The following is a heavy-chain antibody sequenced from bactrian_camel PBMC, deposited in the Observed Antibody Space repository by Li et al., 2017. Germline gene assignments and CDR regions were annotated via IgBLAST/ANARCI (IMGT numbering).Heavy chain of an antibody. CDR3: AAGPPYRGGGYCFAAASNY. D-gene: IGHD2*01. CDR1: GYTSNNCG. V-gene: IGHV3-3*01. CDR2: ISMTNGTSYS. Sequence: HVQLVESGGGSVQAGGSLRLSCTAPGYTSNNCGLDWYRQGPGEEREWVATISMTNGTSYSTYADSVKGRFTISQDNAKATVYLQMNSLEVEDTAVYYCAAGPPYRGGGYCFAAASNYWGQGTQVTVS. J-gene: IGHJ4*01.